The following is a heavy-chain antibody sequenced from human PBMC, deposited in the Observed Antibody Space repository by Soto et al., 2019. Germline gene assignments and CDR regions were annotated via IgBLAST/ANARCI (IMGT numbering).Heavy chain of an antibody. Sequence: APVKVSCKASGGTFSSYAISWVRQAPGQGLEWMGGIIPIFGTANYAQKFQGRVTITADESTSTAYMELSSLRSEDTAVYYCARATTNDFWSGYYTVWGQGTLVTVSS. V-gene: IGHV1-69*13. D-gene: IGHD3-3*01. J-gene: IGHJ4*02. CDR1: GGTFSSYA. CDR2: IIPIFGTA. CDR3: ARATTNDFWSGYYTV.